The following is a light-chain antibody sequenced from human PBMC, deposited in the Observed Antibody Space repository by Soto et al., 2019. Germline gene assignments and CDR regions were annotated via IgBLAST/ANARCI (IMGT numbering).Light chain of an antibody. V-gene: IGKV1-5*03. CDR2: KAS. CDR1: QSISSW. Sequence: DIQMTQSPSTLSASVGDRVTITCRASQSISSWLAWYQQKPVKAPKLLIYKASSLESGVPSRFSGSGSGTEFTLTISILQPDDFATYYCQQYNSYSWTFGQGTKVEIK. CDR3: QQYNSYSWT. J-gene: IGKJ1*01.